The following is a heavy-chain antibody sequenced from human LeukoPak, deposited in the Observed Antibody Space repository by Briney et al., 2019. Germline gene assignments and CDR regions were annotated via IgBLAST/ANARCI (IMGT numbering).Heavy chain of an antibody. CDR1: GGSISSSNYY. J-gene: IGHJ4*02. V-gene: IGHV4-39*01. Sequence: SSETLSLTCTVSGGSISSSNYYWGWIRQPPGKGLEWIGNIYYTGSTYSNPSLKSRVTISVDTSKNQFSLKLSSVTAADTAMYYCASKPSGRNSRYDYWGQGTLVTVSS. D-gene: IGHD2/OR15-2a*01. CDR2: IYYTGST. CDR3: ASKPSGRNSRYDY.